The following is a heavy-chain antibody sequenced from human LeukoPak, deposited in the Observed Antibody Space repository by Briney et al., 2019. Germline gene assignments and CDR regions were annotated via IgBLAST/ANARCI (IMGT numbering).Heavy chain of an antibody. CDR3: AGYSSGWYVDAFDI. CDR2: IYYSGST. CDR1: GGSISSYY. Sequence: PSETLSLTCTVSGGSISSYYWSWIRQPPGKGLEWIGYIYYSGSTNYNPSLKSRVTISVDTSKNQFSLKLSSVTAADTAVYCCAGYSSGWYVDAFDIWGQGTMVTVSS. J-gene: IGHJ3*02. D-gene: IGHD6-19*01. V-gene: IGHV4-59*08.